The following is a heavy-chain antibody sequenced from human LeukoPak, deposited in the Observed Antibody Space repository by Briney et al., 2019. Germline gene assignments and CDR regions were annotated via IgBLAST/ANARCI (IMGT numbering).Heavy chain of an antibody. Sequence: QPGGSLRLSCAASGFTFSSYAMHWVRQAPGKGLEWVAVISYDGSNKYYADSVKGRFTISRDNSKNTLYLQMNSLRAEDTAVYYCARDQISLDYWGQGTLVTVSS. V-gene: IGHV3-30*04. D-gene: IGHD2-15*01. J-gene: IGHJ4*02. CDR1: GFTFSSYA. CDR2: ISYDGSNK. CDR3: ARDQISLDY.